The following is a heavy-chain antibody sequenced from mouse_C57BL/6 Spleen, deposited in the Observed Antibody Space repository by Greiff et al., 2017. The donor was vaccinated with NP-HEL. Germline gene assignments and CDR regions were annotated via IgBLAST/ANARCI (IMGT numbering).Heavy chain of an antibody. J-gene: IGHJ2*01. Sequence: QVQLQQPGAELVRPGSSVKLSCKASGYTFTSYWMDWVKQRPGQGLEWIGNIYPSDSETHYNQKFKDKATLTVDKSSSTAYMQLSSLTSEDSAVYYCARRYGNYEDYFDYWGQGTTLTVSS. CDR2: IYPSDSET. V-gene: IGHV1-61*01. CDR3: ARRYGNYEDYFDY. CDR1: GYTFTSYW. D-gene: IGHD2-1*01.